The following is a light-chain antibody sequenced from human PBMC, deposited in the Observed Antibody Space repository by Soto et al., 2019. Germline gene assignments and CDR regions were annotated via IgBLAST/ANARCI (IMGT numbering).Light chain of an antibody. CDR3: CSYAGSRV. J-gene: IGLJ3*02. CDR2: EGS. V-gene: IGLV2-23*01. CDR1: SSDVGSYNL. Sequence: QSALTQPASVSGSPGQSITISCTGTSSDVGSYNLVSWYQQHPCKAPKLMIYEGSKRPSGGSNRFSGSKSGNTASLTISGLQAEDEADYYCCSYAGSRVFGGGTKLTVL.